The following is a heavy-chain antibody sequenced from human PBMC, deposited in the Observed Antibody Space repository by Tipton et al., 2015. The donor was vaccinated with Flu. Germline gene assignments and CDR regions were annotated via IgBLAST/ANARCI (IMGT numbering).Heavy chain of an antibody. CDR3: ARGQGNSGWRYFDV. CDR2: IYTSGNT. CDR1: GGSLSGYY. V-gene: IGHV4-4*07. D-gene: IGHD6-19*01. Sequence: LRLSCNVSGGSLSGYYWSWIRQPAGKGLEWIGRIYTSGNTNYSPSLKSRVTMSVDTSKNQFSLKLSSMTAADTAVYYCARGQGNSGWRYFDVWGQGTSVTVSS. J-gene: IGHJ4*03.